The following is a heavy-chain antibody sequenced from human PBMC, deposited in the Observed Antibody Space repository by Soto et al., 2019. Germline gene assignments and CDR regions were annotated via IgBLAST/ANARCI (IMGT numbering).Heavy chain of an antibody. V-gene: IGHV1-2*04. CDR2: INPNSGGT. CDR1: GYTFTGYY. J-gene: IGHJ4*02. Sequence: GASVKVSCKASGYTFTGYYMHWVRQAPGQGLEWMGWINPNSGGTNYAQKFQGWVTMTRDTSISTAYMELSRLRSDDTAVHYCARDHCSSTSCYAWFDYWGQGTLVTVS. CDR3: ARDHCSSTSCYAWFDY. D-gene: IGHD2-2*01.